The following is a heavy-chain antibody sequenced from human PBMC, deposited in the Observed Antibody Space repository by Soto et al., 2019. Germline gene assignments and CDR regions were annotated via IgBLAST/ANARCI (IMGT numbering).Heavy chain of an antibody. J-gene: IGHJ4*02. D-gene: IGHD6-13*01. CDR2: INAYNGKT. V-gene: IGHV1-18*01. CDR3: ARGSSPVDFDY. CDR1: SYTFSNYG. Sequence: QVQLVQSGAEVKKPGASVKVSCKTSSYTFSNYGINWVRQAPGQGLEWMGWINAYNGKTNFAQRLQGRVTLTTDTSTSTAYMELMSLRSDVTAVYYCARGSSPVDFDYWGQGTLVTVSS.